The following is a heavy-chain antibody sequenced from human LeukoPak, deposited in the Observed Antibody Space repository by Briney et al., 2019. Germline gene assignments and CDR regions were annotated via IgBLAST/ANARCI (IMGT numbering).Heavy chain of an antibody. CDR2: LYRTGST. CDR1: DDSFVDYF. J-gene: IGHJ6*03. V-gene: IGHV4-34*01. Sequence: PSETLSLTSAVYDDSFVDYFWTWIRQSPGRGLWWIGQLYRTGSTNSIPSISSRVTMPVDTSKNQFSMRLTSVTAADTAIYYCARGGRSCTTSVCRVNSYAHRLPEVQNRGGRPFLYNYMDVWSKGTTVFVSS. CDR3: ARGGRSCTTSVCRVNSYAHRLPEVQNRGGRPFLYNYMDV. D-gene: IGHD3-16*01.